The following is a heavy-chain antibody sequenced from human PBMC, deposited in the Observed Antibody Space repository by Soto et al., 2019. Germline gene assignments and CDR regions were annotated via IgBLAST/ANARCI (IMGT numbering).Heavy chain of an antibody. J-gene: IGHJ4*02. Sequence: QVQLVESGGGVVQPGRSLRLSCAASGFTFSSYAMHWVRQAPGKGLEWVAVISYDGSNKYYADSVKGRFTISRDNSKKALYLQMNSLRAEDTAVYYCARSTWGYCSGGSCLDYFDYWGQGTLVTVSS. V-gene: IGHV3-30-3*01. CDR1: GFTFSSYA. CDR2: ISYDGSNK. CDR3: ARSTWGYCSGGSCLDYFDY. D-gene: IGHD2-15*01.